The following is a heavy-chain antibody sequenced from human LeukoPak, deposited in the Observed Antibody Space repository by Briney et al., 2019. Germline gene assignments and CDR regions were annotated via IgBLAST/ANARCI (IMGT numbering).Heavy chain of an antibody. CDR2: IRSSGSSI. D-gene: IGHD3-22*01. J-gene: IGHJ4*02. CDR3: ARGHYHSSGYPYFDF. Sequence: GGSLRLSCAASGFTFSDYYMSWLRQAPGKGLEWVSYIRSSGSSIYYADSVKGRFTISRDNAKNSLYLQMNSLRAEDAAVYYCARGHYHSSGYPYFDFWGQGTLVTVSS. V-gene: IGHV3-11*01. CDR1: GFTFSDYY.